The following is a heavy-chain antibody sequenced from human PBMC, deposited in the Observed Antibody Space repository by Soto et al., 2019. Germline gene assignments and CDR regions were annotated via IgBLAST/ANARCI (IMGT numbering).Heavy chain of an antibody. CDR3: ARPTLLWFGEPVGYFDL. D-gene: IGHD3-10*01. CDR1: GYTFTSYG. CDR2: ISAYNGNT. J-gene: IGHJ2*01. Sequence: QVQLVQSGAEVKKPGASVKVSCKASGYTFTSYGISWVRQAPGQGLEWMGWISAYNGNTNYAQKLQGRVTMTTDTSTSTAYMELRSLRSYDTAVYYCARPTLLWFGEPVGYFDLWGRGTLVTVSS. V-gene: IGHV1-18*01.